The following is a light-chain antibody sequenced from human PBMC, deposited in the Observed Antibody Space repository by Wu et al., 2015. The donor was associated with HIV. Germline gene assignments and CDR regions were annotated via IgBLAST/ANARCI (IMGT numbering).Light chain of an antibody. J-gene: IGKJ4*01. CDR3: QQLNTYPLT. Sequence: DIQMTQSPSTLSASVGDRVTITCRASQYISRWLAWYQQKPGKAPKLLIYAASTLQSGVPSRFSGSGSGTEFTLTISSLQPEDFATYYCQQLNTYPLTFGGGTQVEIK. V-gene: IGKV1-9*01. CDR1: QYISRW. CDR2: AAS.